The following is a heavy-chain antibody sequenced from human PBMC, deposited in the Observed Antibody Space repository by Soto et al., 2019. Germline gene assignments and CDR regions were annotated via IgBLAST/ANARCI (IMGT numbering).Heavy chain of an antibody. V-gene: IGHV4-34*01. CDR3: ARGSPHLIGYDRTGLNDY. Sequence: AETLSLTCAVYGWSFNGYYWSWIRQTPGKGLEGIGEINRIGITNYNPALKSRVTISVDTSKNQFSLRLSSVTVADTAVYYCARGSPHLIGYDRTGLNDYWGPGTLVTVSS. CDR2: INRIGIT. D-gene: IGHD3-22*01. J-gene: IGHJ4*02. CDR1: GWSFNGYY.